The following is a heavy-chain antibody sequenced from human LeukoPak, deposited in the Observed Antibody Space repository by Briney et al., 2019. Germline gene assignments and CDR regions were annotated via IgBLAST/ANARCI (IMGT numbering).Heavy chain of an antibody. D-gene: IGHD3-10*01. CDR1: GFTFNNYG. J-gene: IGHJ4*02. CDR3: AKDSSYYGSGYFDY. V-gene: IGHV3-30*18. Sequence: PGGSLRLSCAASGFTFNNYGMHWVRQAPGKGLEWVTLISYDGSNKNYADSVKGRFTISRDNSKNTLYLQMNSLRAEGTAVYYCAKDSSYYGSGYFDYWGQGTLVTVSS. CDR2: ISYDGSNK.